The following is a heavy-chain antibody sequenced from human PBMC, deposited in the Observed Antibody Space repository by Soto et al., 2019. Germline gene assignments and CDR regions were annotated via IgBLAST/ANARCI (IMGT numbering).Heavy chain of an antibody. J-gene: IGHJ5*02. CDR2: ISGSGGST. D-gene: IGHD6-25*01. CDR3: AKDSWLEVGGSNWFDP. CDR1: GFTFSSYA. Sequence: GGSLRLSCAASGFTFSSYAMSWVRQAPGKGLEWVSAISGSGGSTYYADSVKGRFTISRDNSKNTLYLQMNSLRAEDTAVYYCAKDSWLEVGGSNWFDPWGQGTLVIVSS. V-gene: IGHV3-23*01.